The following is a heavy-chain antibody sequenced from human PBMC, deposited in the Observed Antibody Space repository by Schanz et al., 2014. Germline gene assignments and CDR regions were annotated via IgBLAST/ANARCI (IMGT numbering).Heavy chain of an antibody. D-gene: IGHD3-3*01. CDR3: ARGNTIFGVVILGWLDP. CDR2: IIPILGTT. J-gene: IGHJ5*02. Sequence: QVQLVQSGAEVKKPGSSVKVSCKASGGSFSSYGISWVRQAPGQGLEWMGRIIPILGTTNYAQKFQGRVSITADKSTSTVYMELSSLRSEDTAIYYCARGNTIFGVVILGWLDPWGQGTLVTVSS. V-gene: IGHV1-69*04. CDR1: GGSFSSYG.